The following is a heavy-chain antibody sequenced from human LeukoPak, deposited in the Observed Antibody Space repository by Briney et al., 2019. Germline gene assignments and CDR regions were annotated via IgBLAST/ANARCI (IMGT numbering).Heavy chain of an antibody. CDR1: GFTFSSYA. CDR2: IGGSGGST. J-gene: IGHJ4*02. D-gene: IGHD6-6*01. V-gene: IGHV3-23*01. Sequence: GGSLRLSCAASGFTFSSYAMSWVRQASGKGLEWVSVIGGSGGSTYYADSVKGRFTISRDNSKNTLYLQMNSLKASDTAMYYCARLKYSSSSTPFGYWGQGTLVTVSS. CDR3: ARLKYSSSSTPFGY.